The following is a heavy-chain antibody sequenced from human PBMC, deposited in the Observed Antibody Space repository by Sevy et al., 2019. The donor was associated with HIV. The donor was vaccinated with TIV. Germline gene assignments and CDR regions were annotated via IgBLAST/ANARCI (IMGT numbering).Heavy chain of an antibody. CDR2: IYYSGNT. CDR3: GRGGYYYDNAAYYAFDS. Sequence: SETLSLTCTVSGGSISSSSFYWGWIRQPPGKGLEWIGTIYYSGNTYYNPSLKSRVTISVDTSKNQFSLKLTSVTAADTAVYYCGRGGYYYDNAAYYAFDSWGQGTLVTVSS. V-gene: IGHV4-39*01. CDR1: GGSISSSSFY. D-gene: IGHD3-22*01. J-gene: IGHJ4*02.